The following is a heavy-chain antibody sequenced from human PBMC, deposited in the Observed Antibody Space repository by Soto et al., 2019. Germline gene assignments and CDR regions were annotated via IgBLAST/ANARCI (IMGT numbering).Heavy chain of an antibody. Sequence: QVQLVQSGTEVKKPGSSVKVSCKASGGTFRNYPINWVRQAPGQGLEWMGSIFPLTDIPDYAQNFQARLTISADKSTSTAYMELSSMTSDDTAMYFCARGALVALSYYESGGQGTLVTVSS. CDR1: GGTFRNYP. J-gene: IGHJ4*02. V-gene: IGHV1-69*02. CDR3: ARGALVALSYYES. CDR2: IFPLTDIP.